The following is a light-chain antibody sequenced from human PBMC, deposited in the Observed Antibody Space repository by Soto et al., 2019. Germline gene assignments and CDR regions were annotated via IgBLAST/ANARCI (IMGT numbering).Light chain of an antibody. V-gene: IGLV2-14*01. Sequence: QFVLTQPASVSGSPGQSITISCTGTSSDIGTYDYVSWYQHHPGKAPKLMIYEVTNRPSGVSDRFSGSKSGKTASLTISGLQAEDEADYYCSSYTTTTTPVVFGGGTKLTVL. CDR3: SSYTTTTTPVV. J-gene: IGLJ2*01. CDR2: EVT. CDR1: SSDIGTYDY.